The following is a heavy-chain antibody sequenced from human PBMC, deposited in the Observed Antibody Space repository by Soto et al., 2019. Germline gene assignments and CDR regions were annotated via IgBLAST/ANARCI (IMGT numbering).Heavy chain of an antibody. CDR1: GFTFSSYS. V-gene: IGHV3-48*01. CDR3: VRSGTYGDYGGY. Sequence: GGSLRLSCAASGFTFSSYSMNWARQAPGKGLEWLSFITSTSTTIYYTDPVKGRFTISRDNAKSSLFLQMNSLRAEDTAVYYCVRSGTYGDYGGYWGQGTLVTVSS. D-gene: IGHD4-17*01. CDR2: ITSTSTTI. J-gene: IGHJ4*02.